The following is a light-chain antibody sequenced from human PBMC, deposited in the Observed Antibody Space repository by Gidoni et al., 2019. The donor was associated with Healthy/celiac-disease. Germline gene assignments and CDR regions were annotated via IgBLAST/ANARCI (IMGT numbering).Light chain of an antibody. J-gene: IGLJ1*01. Sequence: QAALTQPASVSGSPGQEITISCTGTSSDVGGYNSVSWYQQHPGKAPKLMIYEVSNRPSAVSNRFSGSKSGNTASLTISGLQAEDEADYYCSSYTSSSTLYVFGTGTKITVL. CDR1: SSDVGGYNS. V-gene: IGLV2-14*01. CDR2: EVS. CDR3: SSYTSSSTLYV.